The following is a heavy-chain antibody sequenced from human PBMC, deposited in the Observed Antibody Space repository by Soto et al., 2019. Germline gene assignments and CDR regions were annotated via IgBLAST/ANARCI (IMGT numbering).Heavy chain of an antibody. D-gene: IGHD1-26*01. CDR2: IIPIFGTA. V-gene: IGHV1-69*01. CDR3: ARGWMGSGSPNYYLDY. J-gene: IGHJ4*02. Sequence: QVQLVQSGAEVKKPGSSVKVSCKASGGTFSSYAISWVRQAPGQGLEWMGGIIPIFGTANYAQKFQGRVTITADESTSTADMELSSLRSEDTAVYYGARGWMGSGSPNYYLDYWGQGTLVTVSS. CDR1: GGTFSSYA.